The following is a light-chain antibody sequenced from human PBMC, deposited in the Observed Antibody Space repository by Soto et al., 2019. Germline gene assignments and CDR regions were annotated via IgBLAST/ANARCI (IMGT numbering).Light chain of an antibody. V-gene: IGKV1-6*01. J-gene: IGKJ4*01. CDR3: QQVHDYPIT. CDR1: QGIRND. CDR2: AAS. Sequence: AIQMTQSPSSLSASVGDRVTITCRASQGIRNDLDWFQQKPGKAPKLLIYAASNLQSGVPARFSGSGSGTDFTLPISSPQPEDFATYYCQQVHDYPITFGGGTKVDIK.